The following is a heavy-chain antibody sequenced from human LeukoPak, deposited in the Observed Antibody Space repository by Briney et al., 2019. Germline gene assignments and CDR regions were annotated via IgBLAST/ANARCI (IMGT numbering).Heavy chain of an antibody. CDR2: IIYSGNT. CDR1: SGSISSTSYY. D-gene: IGHD5-18*01. CDR3: ARIRGYSYAWGLDY. J-gene: IGHJ4*02. Sequence: SETLSLTCTAFSGSISSTSYYWGWIRQAPGKGLEWIGGIIYSGNTYYNPSLKSRVTISVDTTKNQFSLKLTSVTAADTAVYYCARIRGYSYAWGLDYWGQGTLVTVSS. V-gene: IGHV4-39*01.